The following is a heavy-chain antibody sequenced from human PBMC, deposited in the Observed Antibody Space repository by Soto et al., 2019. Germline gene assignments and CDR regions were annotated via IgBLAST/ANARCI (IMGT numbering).Heavy chain of an antibody. CDR2: ISENGDRQ. J-gene: IGHJ4*02. CDR3: ARRLATTVSALGY. Sequence: QVQLVQSGGGVVQAGNSLRLSCTASGLTFTSSSFHWVRQAPGKGLEWVAVISENGDRQYSIESVRGRFLISRDSSKNTVYLQMNSLRPEDTGVYFCARRLATTVSALGYWGQGALVTVSS. D-gene: IGHD4-17*01. V-gene: IGHV3-30-3*01. CDR1: GLTFTSSS.